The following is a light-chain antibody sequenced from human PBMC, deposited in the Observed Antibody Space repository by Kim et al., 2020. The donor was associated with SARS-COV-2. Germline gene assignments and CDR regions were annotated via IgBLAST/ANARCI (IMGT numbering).Light chain of an antibody. CDR2: WAS. V-gene: IGKV4-1*01. CDR1: QSFLYNSNNKNY. Sequence: DIVMTQSPDSLAVSLGERATINCKSSQSFLYNSNNKNYLSWYQQKPGQPPKLLIYWASTRESGVPDRFSGSESGTDFTLTISSLQAEDVAVYYCQQYYSTPYTFGQGTKLEI. J-gene: IGKJ2*01. CDR3: QQYYSTPYT.